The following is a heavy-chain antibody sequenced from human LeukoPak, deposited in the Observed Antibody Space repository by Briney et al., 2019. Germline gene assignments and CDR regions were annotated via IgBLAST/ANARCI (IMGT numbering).Heavy chain of an antibody. CDR1: GFTFSNYW. CDR3: ALNMIGGQIFDF. CDR2: IKRDGSEK. Sequence: GGSLRLSCAASGFTFSNYWMSWVRQAPGKGLEWVADIKRDGSEKHYVGSVKGRFTISRDDAKNSLYLQMNSLRAEDTAVYYCALNMIGGQIFDFRGQGTLVTVSS. V-gene: IGHV3-7*01. J-gene: IGHJ4*02. D-gene: IGHD3-16*01.